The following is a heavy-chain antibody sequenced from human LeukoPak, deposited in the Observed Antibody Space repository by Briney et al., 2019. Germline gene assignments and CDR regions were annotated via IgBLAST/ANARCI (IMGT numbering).Heavy chain of an antibody. D-gene: IGHD6-6*01. CDR3: ARDRDFYSSSPTD. J-gene: IGHJ4*02. CDR2: INPNSGGT. V-gene: IGHV1-2*06. CDR1: GYTFTGYY. Sequence: ASVKVSCKASGYTFTGYYMHWVRQAPGQGLEWMGRINPNSGGTNYAQKFQGRVTMTRDTPISTAYMELSRLRSDDTAVYYCARDRDFYSSSPTDWGQGTLVTVSS.